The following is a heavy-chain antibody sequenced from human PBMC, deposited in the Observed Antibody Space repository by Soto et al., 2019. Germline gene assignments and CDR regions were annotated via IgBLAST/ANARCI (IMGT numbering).Heavy chain of an antibody. Sequence: EVKLLESGGGLVQPGGSLRLSCEVSGVSFNSYAMGWVRQAQEKRLEWVSSFSASDGTTYYADSVKGRFTVSRDNSKNTVFLQMNSLRVEDTAVYFCAKDRSYYYGSGSFEGVFDSWGQGTLVTVSS. V-gene: IGHV3-23*01. J-gene: IGHJ4*02. CDR2: FSASDGTT. CDR1: GVSFNSYA. CDR3: AKDRSYYYGSGSFEGVFDS. D-gene: IGHD3-10*01.